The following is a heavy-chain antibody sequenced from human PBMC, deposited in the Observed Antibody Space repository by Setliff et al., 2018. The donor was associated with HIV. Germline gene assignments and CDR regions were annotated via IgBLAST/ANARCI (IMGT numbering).Heavy chain of an antibody. CDR1: GGSIRSGGYY. D-gene: IGHD2-2*01. Sequence: PSETLSLTCSVSGGSIRSGGYYWSWIRQHPGKGLEWIGEINHSGSTNYNMSLWSRVTISLDASRNQFSPELISVTAADTAVYFCTSGRTMPTLTTWGQGTLVTVSS. V-gene: IGHV4-34*01. CDR2: INHSGST. CDR3: TSGRTMPTLTT. J-gene: IGHJ4*02.